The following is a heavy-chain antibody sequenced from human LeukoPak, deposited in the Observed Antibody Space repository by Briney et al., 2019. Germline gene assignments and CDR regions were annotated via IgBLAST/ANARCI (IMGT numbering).Heavy chain of an antibody. V-gene: IGHV5-51*01. CDR3: ARDWGLDY. Sequence: GESLKISCKGSGYSFTSYWIGWVRQMPGKGLEWMGIIYPGASDTRYSPSFQAQFTSSAHKSLSTAYLPGRSLKASETATVYCARDWGLDYWGQGTLVTVSS. CDR1: GYSFTSYW. CDR2: IYPGASDT. D-gene: IGHD3-16*01. J-gene: IGHJ4*02.